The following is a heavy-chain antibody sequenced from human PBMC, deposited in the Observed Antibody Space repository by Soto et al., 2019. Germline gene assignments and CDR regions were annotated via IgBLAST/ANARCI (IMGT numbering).Heavy chain of an antibody. Sequence: LRLSCAASGFTCSSYAMSWVRQAPGKGLEWVSAISGSGGSTYYADSVKGRFTISRDNSKNTLYLQMNSLRAEDTAVYYCAKTFQWPAAFDPWGQGTLVTVSS. J-gene: IGHJ5*02. D-gene: IGHD6-19*01. CDR2: ISGSGGST. CDR1: GFTCSSYA. CDR3: AKTFQWPAAFDP. V-gene: IGHV3-23*01.